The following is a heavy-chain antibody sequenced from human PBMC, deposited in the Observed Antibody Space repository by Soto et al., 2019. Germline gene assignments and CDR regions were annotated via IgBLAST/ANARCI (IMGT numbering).Heavy chain of an antibody. J-gene: IGHJ5*02. CDR3: ARGVNYYDSSGSSWFDP. D-gene: IGHD3-22*01. V-gene: IGHV4-31*11. CDR1: GGSISSGGYY. Sequence: SETMCLTYAVYGGSISSGGYYWSWIRQHPGKGLEWIGYIYYSGSTYYNPSLKSRVTISVDTSKNQFSLKLSSVTAADTAVYYCARGVNYYDSSGSSWFDPWGQGALVTVSS. CDR2: IYYSGST.